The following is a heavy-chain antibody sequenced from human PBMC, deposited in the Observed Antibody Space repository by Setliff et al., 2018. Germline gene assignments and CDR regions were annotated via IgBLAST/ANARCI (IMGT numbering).Heavy chain of an antibody. J-gene: IGHJ5*02. D-gene: IGHD3-22*01. Sequence: SETLSLTCTVSGDSINSYPYYWGWIRQSPGKGLEWIGNIYYTGITYYNPSLKSRVTISVDTSKNQFSLKLSSVTAADTAVYYCARDSKYYYDSSGYYWNWFDPWGQGTLVTV. CDR2: IYYTGIT. CDR3: ARDSKYYYDSSGYYWNWFDP. V-gene: IGHV4-39*07. CDR1: GDSINSYPYY.